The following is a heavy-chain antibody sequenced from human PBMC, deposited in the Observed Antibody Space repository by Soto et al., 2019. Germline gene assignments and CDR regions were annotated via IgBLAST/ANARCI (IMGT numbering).Heavy chain of an antibody. V-gene: IGHV4-61*01. CDR1: GGSVSSGSYY. CDR3: ARGSTYSSGGQRNYCYYGMDV. Sequence: PSETLSLTCTVSGGSVSSGSYYWSWIRQPPGKGLEWIGYIYYSGSTNYNPSLKSRVTISVDTSKNQFSLKLSSVTAADTAVYYCARGSTYSSGGQRNYCYYGMDVWGQGTTVTVSS. CDR2: IYYSGST. D-gene: IGHD6-19*01. J-gene: IGHJ6*02.